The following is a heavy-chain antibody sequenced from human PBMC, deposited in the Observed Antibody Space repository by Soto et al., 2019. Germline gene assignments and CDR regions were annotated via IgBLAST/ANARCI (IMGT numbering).Heavy chain of an antibody. Sequence: QVQLVQSGAEVKKPGSSVKVSCKASGGTFSTYSISWVRQAPGQGLEWMGGSPPIFGTSKYAQNFQGRFTITADDSTTTAYMELRSLRSDDTAVYYCATGGRYPTSSSYYGMDVWGQGTTVTVSS. CDR3: ATGGRYPTSSSYYGMDV. J-gene: IGHJ6*02. V-gene: IGHV1-69*01. CDR1: GGTFSTYS. D-gene: IGHD1-20*01. CDR2: SPPIFGTS.